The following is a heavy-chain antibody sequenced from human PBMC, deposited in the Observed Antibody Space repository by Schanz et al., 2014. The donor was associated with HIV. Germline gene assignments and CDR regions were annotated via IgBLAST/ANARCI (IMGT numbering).Heavy chain of an antibody. CDR1: GFTFSSYA. V-gene: IGHV3-23*01. Sequence: EVQLLESGGGLVQPGGSLRLSCAASGFTFSSYALNWVRQAPGKGLEWVSTISGSGGSTYYADSVKGRFTISRDNSKNTLYLQMNSLRDEDTAVYYCARDGYCSSTSCFTPYYYYGMDVWGQGTTVTVSS. J-gene: IGHJ6*02. D-gene: IGHD2-2*02. CDR3: ARDGYCSSTSCFTPYYYYGMDV. CDR2: ISGSGGST.